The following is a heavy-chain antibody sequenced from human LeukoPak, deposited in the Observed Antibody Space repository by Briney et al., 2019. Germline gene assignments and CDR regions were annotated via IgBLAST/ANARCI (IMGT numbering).Heavy chain of an antibody. V-gene: IGHV3-48*01. CDR2: ISSSSSTI. J-gene: IGHJ4*02. CDR3: ARDLRGYGSAYFDY. Sequence: GGSLRLSCAASGFTFSSYSMNWVRQAPGKGLEWVSYISSSSSTIYYADSVKGRFTISRDNAKNSLYLQMNSLRAEDTAVYYCARDLRGYGSAYFDYWGQGTLVTVSS. CDR1: GFTFSSYS. D-gene: IGHD5-12*01.